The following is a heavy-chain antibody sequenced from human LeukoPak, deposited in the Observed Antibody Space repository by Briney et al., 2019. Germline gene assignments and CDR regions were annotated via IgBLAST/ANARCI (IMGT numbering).Heavy chain of an antibody. Sequence: PGGSLRLSCAASGFTFSSSPMGGVRQAPGKGLEWVSSIHAGGSDPFYGDSVQGRFTISRDNSKNTLSLQLNSLRVEDTAVYFCAKGGHHFNPFFYCGQGTLVTVSS. CDR3: AKGGHHFNPFFY. CDR2: IHAGGSDP. D-gene: IGHD3-3*01. CDR1: GFTFSSSP. J-gene: IGHJ4*02. V-gene: IGHV3-23*01.